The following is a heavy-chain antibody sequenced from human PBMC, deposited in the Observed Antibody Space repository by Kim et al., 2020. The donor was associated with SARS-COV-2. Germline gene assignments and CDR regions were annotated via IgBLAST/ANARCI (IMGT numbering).Heavy chain of an antibody. CDR2: IRSKANSYAT. V-gene: IGHV3-73*01. Sequence: GGSLRLSCAASGFSFSDSAMHWVRQAPGKGLEWVGRIRSKANSYATTYAASVKVTFTISSADSKHAAYLQMNSLKTEDTSFYYCTLVPGTTLSSWDAY. D-gene: IGHD1-7*01. CDR1: GFSFSDSA. CDR3: TLVPGTTLSSWDAY. J-gene: IGHJ3*01.